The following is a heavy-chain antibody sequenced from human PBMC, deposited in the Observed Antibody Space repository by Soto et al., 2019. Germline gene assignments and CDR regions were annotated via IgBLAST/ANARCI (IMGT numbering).Heavy chain of an antibody. CDR1: GGSISSSSYY. V-gene: IGHV4-39*02. Sequence: PSETLSLTCTVSGGSISSSSYYWGWIRQPPGKGLEWIGSIYYSGSTYYNPSLKSRVTISVDTSKNQFSLKLSSVTAADTAVYYCSRDATVNTYNWFDPWGQGTLVTVSS. CDR2: IYYSGST. J-gene: IGHJ5*02. D-gene: IGHD4-17*01. CDR3: SRDATVNTYNWFDP.